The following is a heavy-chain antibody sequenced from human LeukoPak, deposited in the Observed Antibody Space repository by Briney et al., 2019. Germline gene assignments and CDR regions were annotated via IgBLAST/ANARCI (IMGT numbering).Heavy chain of an antibody. V-gene: IGHV3-21*01. CDR2: ISSSSSYI. CDR3: AGVNDGSFWSGYYGFDY. Sequence: GGSLRLSCAASGFTFSSYSMNWVRQAPGKGLEWVSSISSSSSYIYYADSVKGRFTISRDNAKNSLYLQMNSLRAEDTAVYYCAGVNDGSFWSGYYGFDYWGQGTLVTVSS. J-gene: IGHJ4*02. D-gene: IGHD3-3*01. CDR1: GFTFSSYS.